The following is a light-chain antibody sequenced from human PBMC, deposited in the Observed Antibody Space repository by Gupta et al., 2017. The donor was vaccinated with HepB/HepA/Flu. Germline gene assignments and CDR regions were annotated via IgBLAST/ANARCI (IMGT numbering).Light chain of an antibody. V-gene: IGKV3-20*01. CDR3: QQYGSTPWT. CDR2: GAS. CDR1: QSVSSSY. J-gene: IGKJ1*01. Sequence: ASQSVSSSYLAWYQQKPGQAPRLLIYGASSRATGIPDRFSGSGSGTDFTLTISRLEPEDFAVYYCQQYGSTPWTFGQGTKVEIK.